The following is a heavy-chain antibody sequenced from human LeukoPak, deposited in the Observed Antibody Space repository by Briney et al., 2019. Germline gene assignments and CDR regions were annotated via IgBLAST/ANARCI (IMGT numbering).Heavy chain of an antibody. J-gene: IGHJ4*02. Sequence: GRSLRLSCAASGFTFDDYPMHWVRLAPGRGLEWVSGISWNSGSIGYADSVKGRFTISRDNAKSSLYLQMNSLRAEDTALYYCARVTTMYYFDYWGQGTLVTVSS. CDR3: ARVTTMYYFDY. CDR1: GFTFDDYP. D-gene: IGHD2-21*02. CDR2: ISWNSGSI. V-gene: IGHV3-9*01.